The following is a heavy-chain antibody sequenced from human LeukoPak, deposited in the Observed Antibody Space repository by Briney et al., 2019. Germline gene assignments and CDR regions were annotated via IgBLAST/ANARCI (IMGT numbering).Heavy chain of an antibody. CDR2: TIGSGYNT. CDR1: GFTFSNYA. D-gene: IGHD6-19*01. J-gene: IGHJ4*02. V-gene: IGHV3-23*01. Sequence: GGSLRLSCAASGFTFSNYAMSWVRQAPGKGLEWVSATIGSGYNTYYADSVKGRFAISRDSSKNTLYLQMNSLRAEDTAVYYCARDHSSGWYDHFDYWGQGTLVTVSS. CDR3: ARDHSSGWYDHFDY.